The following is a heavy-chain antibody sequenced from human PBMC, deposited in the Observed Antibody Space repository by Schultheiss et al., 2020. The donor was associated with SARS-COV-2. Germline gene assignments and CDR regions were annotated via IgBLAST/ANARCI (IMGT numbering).Heavy chain of an antibody. J-gene: IGHJ6*02. Sequence: ASVKVSCKASGYTFTGYYMHWVRQAPGQGLEWMGGINPNSGGTNYAQKFQGRVTMTEDTSTDTAYMELSSLRAEDTAVYYCARSQEEYYGSGSYYRYYYGMDVWGQGTTVTVSS. D-gene: IGHD3-10*01. V-gene: IGHV1-2*02. CDR3: ARSQEEYYGSGSYYRYYYGMDV. CDR2: INPNSGGT. CDR1: GYTFTGYY.